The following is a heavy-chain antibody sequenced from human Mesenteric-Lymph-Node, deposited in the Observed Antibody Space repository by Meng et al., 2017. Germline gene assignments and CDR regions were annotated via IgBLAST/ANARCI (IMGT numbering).Heavy chain of an antibody. Sequence: LHEPGPDLVKHSDTLSLTCTISGVSISSNTHYWGWIRQHPGKGLEWIGYIYYSGSTYYNPSLKSRVTISVDTSKNQFSLKLSSVTAADTAVYYCARGPTTYFDYWGQGTLVTVSS. CDR1: GVSISSNTHY. D-gene: IGHD4-17*01. V-gene: IGHV4-30-4*02. CDR3: ARGPTTYFDY. CDR2: IYYSGST. J-gene: IGHJ4*02.